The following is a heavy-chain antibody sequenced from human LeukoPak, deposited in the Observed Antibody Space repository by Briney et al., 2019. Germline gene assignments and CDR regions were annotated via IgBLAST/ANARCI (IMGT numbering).Heavy chain of an antibody. J-gene: IGHJ4*02. CDR3: AREDCSSTSCDTVFDY. Sequence: GASVKVSCKASGYTFTGYYMHWVRPAPGQGIEWMGWINPNSGGTNYAQKFQGRVTMTRDTSIRTAYMELSRLRSDDTAVYYCAREDCSSTSCDTVFDYWGQETLVTVSS. CDR1: GYTFTGYY. CDR2: INPNSGGT. V-gene: IGHV1-2*02. D-gene: IGHD2-2*02.